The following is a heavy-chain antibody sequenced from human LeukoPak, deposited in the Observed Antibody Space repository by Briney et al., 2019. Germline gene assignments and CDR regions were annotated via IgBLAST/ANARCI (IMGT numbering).Heavy chain of an antibody. Sequence: GGSLRLSCAGSGFTFSQYFMHWVRQAPGKGLEYLSVISYNGEETYYSKSVKGRFTISRDNSKNTLYLQMGSLRPEDTAVYFCARGPSVGGFSGSELDFWGQGTLVTVSS. V-gene: IGHV3-64*01. J-gene: IGHJ4*02. CDR1: GFTFSQYF. CDR2: ISYNGEET. D-gene: IGHD3-22*01. CDR3: ARGPSVGGFSGSELDF.